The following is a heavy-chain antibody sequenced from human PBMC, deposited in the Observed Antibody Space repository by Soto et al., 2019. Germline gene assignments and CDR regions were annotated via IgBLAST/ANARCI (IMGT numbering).Heavy chain of an antibody. CDR2: ISPHNGNT. J-gene: IGHJ4*02. Sequence: HVQLVQSGGELKKPGASVKVSCNTSGYTFNTYFITWVRQAPGKGLEWMGWISPHNGNTNYAEKFQGRVTMTADTFTKTAYMELMTLRIDDTSVYYCVRDTGNYFAYWVQGTAMTFSS. CDR1: GYTFNTYF. V-gene: IGHV1-18*01. CDR3: VRDTGNYFAY.